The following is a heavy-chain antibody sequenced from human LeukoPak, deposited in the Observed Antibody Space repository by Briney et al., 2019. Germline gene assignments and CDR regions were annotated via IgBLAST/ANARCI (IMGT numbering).Heavy chain of an antibody. CDR2: INHSGST. J-gene: IGHJ5*02. V-gene: IGHV4-34*01. CDR3: ARPSYGSGSYTAFNWFDP. D-gene: IGHD3-10*01. Sequence: SETLSLTCAVYGGSFSGYYWSWIRQPPGKGLEWIGEINHSGSTNYNPSLKSRVTISVDTSKNQFSLKLSSVTAADTAVYYCARPSYGSGSYTAFNWFDPWGQGTLVTVSS. CDR1: GGSFSGYY.